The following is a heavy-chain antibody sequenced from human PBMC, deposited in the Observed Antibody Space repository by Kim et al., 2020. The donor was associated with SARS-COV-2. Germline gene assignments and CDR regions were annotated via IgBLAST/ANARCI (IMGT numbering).Heavy chain of an antibody. D-gene: IGHD3-10*01. J-gene: IGHJ6*02. V-gene: IGHV3-15*01. CDR3: TPDQSRYYYGSSHYGMDV. Sequence: KGRFTISRDDSKNTLYLQMNSLKTEDTAVYYCTPDQSRYYYGSSHYGMDVWGQGTTVTVSS.